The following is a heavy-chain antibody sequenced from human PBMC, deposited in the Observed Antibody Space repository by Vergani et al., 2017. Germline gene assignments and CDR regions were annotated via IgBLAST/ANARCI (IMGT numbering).Heavy chain of an antibody. J-gene: IGHJ4*02. D-gene: IGHD6-6*01. CDR3: ARFYSSSSFLFDY. CDR1: GGPISSYY. Sequence: QVQLQELCPGLVKPSETLSLTFTVLGGPISSYYWSWIRHPPGKGLEWIGYIYYSGSTNYIPPLKSRVTISVDTSKNQFSLKLSSVTAADTAVYYCARFYSSSSFLFDYWGQGTLVTVSS. V-gene: IGHV4-59*01. CDR2: IYYSGST.